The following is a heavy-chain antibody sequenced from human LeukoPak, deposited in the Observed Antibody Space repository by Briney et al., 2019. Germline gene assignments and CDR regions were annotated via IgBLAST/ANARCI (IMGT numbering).Heavy chain of an antibody. CDR2: IYYSGST. V-gene: IGHV4-39*07. Sequence: PSETLSLTCTVSGGSISSSSYYWGWIRQPPGKGLEWIGSIYYSGSTYYNPSLKSRVTISVDTSKNQFSLKLSSVTAADTAVYYCARGYCSSTSCYLDYYGMDVWGQGTTVTVSS. CDR3: ARGYCSSTSCYLDYYGMDV. D-gene: IGHD2-2*01. J-gene: IGHJ6*02. CDR1: GGSISSSSYY.